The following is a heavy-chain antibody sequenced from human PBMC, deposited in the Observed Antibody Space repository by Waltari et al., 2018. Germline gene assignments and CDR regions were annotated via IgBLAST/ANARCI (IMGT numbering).Heavy chain of an antibody. J-gene: IGHJ4*02. V-gene: IGHV2-5*02. CDR2: IYWDDDK. Sequence: QITLKESGPTLVKPTQTLTLTCTFSGFSLSTTGVGVGWIRQPPGKALEWLALIYWDDDKRYSPSLKSRFTITKDTSKNQVVLTMTNMDPVDTATYYCAHSGARARGDYFQHWGQGTLVTVSS. CDR3: AHSGARARGDYFQH. CDR1: GFSLSTTGVG. D-gene: IGHD6-6*01.